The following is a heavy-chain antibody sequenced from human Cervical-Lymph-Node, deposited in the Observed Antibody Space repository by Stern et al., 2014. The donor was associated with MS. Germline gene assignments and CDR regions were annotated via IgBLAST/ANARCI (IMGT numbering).Heavy chain of an antibody. D-gene: IGHD6-19*01. CDR1: GYTFTDYW. V-gene: IGHV5-51*01. CDR2: IFPGASDT. CDR3: ARPHSPGWSYYFDF. J-gene: IGHJ4*02. Sequence: EVQLVESGAEVRKPGHSLTISCNISGYTFTDYWIAWVRQMPGQGLEWMGAIFPGASDTRYSPSFQGHVAISVDTSINTAYLQWSDLRASDTAMYYCARPHSPGWSYYFDFWGQGTLVAVSS.